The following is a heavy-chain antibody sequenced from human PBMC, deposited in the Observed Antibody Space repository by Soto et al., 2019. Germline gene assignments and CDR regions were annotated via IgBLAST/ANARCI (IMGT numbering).Heavy chain of an antibody. J-gene: IGHJ5*02. CDR2: ISLYSDGT. D-gene: IGHD2-2*01. Sequence: QVQLVQSGGEVKRPGASVKVSCKPSGYTFSNYGITWVRQAPGQPLEWLGWISLYSDGTNYAQKFQGRVSMTTDTSTTTAYMELRSLRSDDTAVYYCARVVPGAEAWFGTWGQGTLVTVSS. CDR3: ARVVPGAEAWFGT. CDR1: GYTFSNYG. V-gene: IGHV1-18*01.